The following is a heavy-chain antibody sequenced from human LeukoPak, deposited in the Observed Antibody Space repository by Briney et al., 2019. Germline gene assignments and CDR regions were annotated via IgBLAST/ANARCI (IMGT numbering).Heavy chain of an antibody. V-gene: IGHV3-48*02. J-gene: IGHJ4*02. CDR1: GFSFTDDP. CDR2: IRTTAEGAKYA. D-gene: IGHD5-24*01. CDR3: EDGIRDAFDY. Sequence: GGSRRLCCATSGFSFTDDPMNWVLQAPGQGLESISNIRTTAEGAKYAYYADSVKGRVTISRDDGKNTLYLHMNSLRDDDTFFFQAEDGIRDAFDYWGQGILVTVSS.